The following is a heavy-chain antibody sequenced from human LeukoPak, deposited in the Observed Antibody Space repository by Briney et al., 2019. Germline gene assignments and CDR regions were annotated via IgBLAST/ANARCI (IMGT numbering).Heavy chain of an antibody. CDR1: GFTFSDYS. Sequence: GGSLRLSCAASGFTFSDYSMNWVRQAPGKGLEWVSYISSSSTTIFYADSVKGRFTISRDNAKNSLFLQMNGLRDGDTDLYYCARERVIAAAGDGFDSWGQGTLVTVSS. CDR2: ISSSSTTI. CDR3: ARERVIAAAGDGFDS. J-gene: IGHJ4*02. D-gene: IGHD2-21*01. V-gene: IGHV3-48*02.